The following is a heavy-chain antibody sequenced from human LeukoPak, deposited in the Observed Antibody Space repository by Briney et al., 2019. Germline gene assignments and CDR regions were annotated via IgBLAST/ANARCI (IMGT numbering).Heavy chain of an antibody. CDR1: GFTFSGYA. Sequence: GGSLRLSCAASGFTFSGYAMHWVRQAPGKGLEWVAVISYDGSSKYYADSVKGRFTISRDNSKNTLYLQMNSLRAEDTAVYYCARDFGVTNYHFDYWGQGTLVTVSS. CDR3: ARDFGVTNYHFDY. D-gene: IGHD3-16*01. CDR2: ISYDGSSK. J-gene: IGHJ4*02. V-gene: IGHV3-30-3*01.